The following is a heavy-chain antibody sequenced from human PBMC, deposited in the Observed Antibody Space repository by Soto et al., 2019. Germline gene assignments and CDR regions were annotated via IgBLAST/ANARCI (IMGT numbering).Heavy chain of an antibody. CDR1: GGSISSYY. J-gene: IGHJ5*02. CDR3: ARDRSGYSNWFDP. V-gene: IGHV4-59*01. Sequence: AETLSLTCTVSGGSISSYYWSWIRQPPGKGLEWIGYIYYSGSTNYNPSLKSRVTISVDTSKNQFSLKLSSVTAADTAVYYCARDRSGYSNWFDPWGQGTLVTVSS. D-gene: IGHD3-22*01. CDR2: IYYSGST.